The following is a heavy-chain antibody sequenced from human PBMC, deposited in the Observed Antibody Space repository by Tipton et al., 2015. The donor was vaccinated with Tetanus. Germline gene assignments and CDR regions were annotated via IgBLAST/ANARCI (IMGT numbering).Heavy chain of an antibody. CDR2: IYTSGST. J-gene: IGHJ5*02. V-gene: IGHV4-59*10. CDR3: ARRRTLPLFDP. Sequence: TLSLTCAVNGGSSSDYYWSWIRQPAGKGLEWIGRIYTSGSTNYNPSLKSRVTMSVDTSKNQFSLKLSSVIAADTAVYYCARRRTLPLFDPWGQGTLVTVSS. CDR1: GGSSSDYY. D-gene: IGHD3-16*01.